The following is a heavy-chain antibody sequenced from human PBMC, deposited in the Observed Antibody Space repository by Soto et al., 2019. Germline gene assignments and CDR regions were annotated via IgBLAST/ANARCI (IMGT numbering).Heavy chain of an antibody. CDR3: XXXXXXXXXXXXXXX. J-gene: IGHJ4*02. CDR1: GDTFTDYY. V-gene: IGHV1-46*01. CDR2: VNPSGGHT. Sequence: QVQLMQSGAEVKKPGASVKVSCKASGDTFTDYYIHWVRQAPGQGLEWMGTVNPSGGHTTYAQHFLGRVTMTRXTXTXTXYMEXXXXXXXXXXXXXXXXXXXXXXXXXXXXXWGQGTLVTVSS.